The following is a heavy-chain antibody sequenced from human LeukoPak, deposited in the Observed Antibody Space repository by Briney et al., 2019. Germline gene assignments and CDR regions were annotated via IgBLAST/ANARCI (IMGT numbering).Heavy chain of an antibody. V-gene: IGHV1-2*02. J-gene: IGHJ4*02. CDR3: ARGRLYITMVRGVIITSPFDY. CDR1: GYTFTGYY. Sequence: GASVKVSCKASGYTFTGYYMHWVRQAPGQGLEWMGWINPNSGGTNYAQKFQGRVTMTRDTSISTAYMELSRLRSDDTAVYYCARGRLYITMVRGVIITSPFDYWGQGTLVTVSS. CDR2: INPNSGGT. D-gene: IGHD3-10*01.